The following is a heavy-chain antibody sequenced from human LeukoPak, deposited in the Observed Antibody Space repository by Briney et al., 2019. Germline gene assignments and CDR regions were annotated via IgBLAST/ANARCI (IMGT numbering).Heavy chain of an antibody. Sequence: ASVKVSCKASGYTFTDYSIHWVRQAPGQGLEWMGWINPNSGGTNYAQKFQGRVTMTRDTSISTAYMELSRLRSDDTAVYYCARDPSYCSGGSCYSPDYYYGMDVWGQGTTVTVSS. J-gene: IGHJ6*02. V-gene: IGHV1-2*02. CDR3: ARDPSYCSGGSCYSPDYYYGMDV. D-gene: IGHD2-15*01. CDR2: INPNSGGT. CDR1: GYTFTDYS.